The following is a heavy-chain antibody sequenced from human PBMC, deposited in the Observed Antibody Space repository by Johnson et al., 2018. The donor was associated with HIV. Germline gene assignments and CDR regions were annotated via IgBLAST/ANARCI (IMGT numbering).Heavy chain of an antibody. CDR3: ARDSDVLPGYTGPEDAFDI. CDR1: GFTLSSSA. J-gene: IGHJ3*02. Sequence: QVQLVESGGVVVQPGRSLRLSCEASGFTLSSSAFHWVRQAPGKGLEWVAVISYDGSNQYYADSVKGRFTISRDISKNTLYLQMSSLRTEDTVVYFCARDSDVLPGYTGPEDAFDIWGQGTLVTVSS. CDR2: ISYDGSNQ. D-gene: IGHD3-9*01. V-gene: IGHV3-30*04.